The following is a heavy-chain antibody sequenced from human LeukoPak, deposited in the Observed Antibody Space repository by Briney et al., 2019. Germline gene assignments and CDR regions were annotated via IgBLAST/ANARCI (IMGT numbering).Heavy chain of an antibody. J-gene: IGHJ5*02. Sequence: ASVTVSCKASGGTFSSYAISWVRQAPGQGLEWMGGIIPIFGTANYAQKFQGRVTITADESTSTAYMELSSLRSEDTAVYYCARTILAVAGTESWGQGTLVTVSS. CDR3: ARTILAVAGTES. CDR1: GGTFSSYA. D-gene: IGHD6-19*01. CDR2: IIPIFGTA. V-gene: IGHV1-69*13.